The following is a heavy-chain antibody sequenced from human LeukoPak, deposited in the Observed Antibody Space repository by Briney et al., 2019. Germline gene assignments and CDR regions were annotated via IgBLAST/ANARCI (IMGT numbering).Heavy chain of an antibody. CDR2: ISSSSSYI. V-gene: IGHV3-21*01. D-gene: IGHD6-19*01. J-gene: IGHJ4*02. Sequence: GGSLKLSCAASGSTFSGSAMNWVRQAPGKGLEWVSSISSSSSYIYYADSVKGRFTISRDNAKNSLYLQMNSLRAEDTAVYYCARDQSGGSGWLFLCWGQGTLVTVSS. CDR3: ARDQSGGSGWLFLC. CDR1: GSTFSGSA.